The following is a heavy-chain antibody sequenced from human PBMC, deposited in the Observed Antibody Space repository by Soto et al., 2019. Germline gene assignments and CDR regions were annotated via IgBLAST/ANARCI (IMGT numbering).Heavy chain of an antibody. CDR2: IYYSGST. Sequence: NPSETLSLTCTVSGGSISSSSYYWGWIRQPPGKGLEWIGSIYYSGSTYYNPSLKSRVTISVDTSKNQFSLKLSSVTAADTAVYYCARQRWIARVYYFDYWGQGTLVTVSS. V-gene: IGHV4-39*01. D-gene: IGHD6-6*01. CDR1: GGSISSSSYY. J-gene: IGHJ4*02. CDR3: ARQRWIARVYYFDY.